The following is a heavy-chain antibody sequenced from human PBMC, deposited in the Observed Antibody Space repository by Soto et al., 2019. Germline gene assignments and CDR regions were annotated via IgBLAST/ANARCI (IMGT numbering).Heavy chain of an antibody. J-gene: IGHJ4*02. CDR3: AKGTYYYGSAPYYFDY. Sequence: GGSLRLSCAASGFTFSSYAMSWVRQAPGKGLEWVSGISDSGGSTYYADSVKGRFTISRDNSKNTLYLQMNSQRAEDTAVYYCAKGTYYYGSAPYYFDYWGQGTLVTVSS. D-gene: IGHD3-10*01. CDR1: GFTFSSYA. V-gene: IGHV3-23*01. CDR2: ISDSGGST.